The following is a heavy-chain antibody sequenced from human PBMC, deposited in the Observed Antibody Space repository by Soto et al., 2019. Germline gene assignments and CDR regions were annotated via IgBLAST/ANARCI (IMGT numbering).Heavy chain of an antibody. J-gene: IGHJ6*02. CDR3: AKDSPHYDFWSGSGMDV. D-gene: IGHD3-3*01. CDR1: GFTFSSYE. Sequence: GGSLRLSCAASGFTFSSYEMNWVRQAPGKGLGWVSAISGSGGSTYYADSVKGRFTISRDNSKNTLYLQMNSLRAEDTAVYYCAKDSPHYDFWSGSGMDVWGQGTTVTVSS. CDR2: ISGSGGST. V-gene: IGHV3-23*01.